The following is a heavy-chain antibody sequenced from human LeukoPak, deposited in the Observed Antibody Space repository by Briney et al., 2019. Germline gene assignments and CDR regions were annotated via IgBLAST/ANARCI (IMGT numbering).Heavy chain of an antibody. CDR2: IYTSAST. CDR1: GASVSSYN. D-gene: IGHD2-2*01. V-gene: IGHV4-4*09. Sequence: SETLSLTRTDSGASVSSYNWSWIRQPPGKGLEWIGYIYTSASTNYNPSLKRRVTISVDTSKNQLSLKLSSVTAADTAVYYCARHVVVVPAAIWFDPWGQGTLVTVSS. J-gene: IGHJ5*02. CDR3: ARHVVVVPAAIWFDP.